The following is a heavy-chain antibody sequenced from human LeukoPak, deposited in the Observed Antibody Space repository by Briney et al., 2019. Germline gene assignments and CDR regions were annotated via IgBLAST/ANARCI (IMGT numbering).Heavy chain of an antibody. CDR1: GFTFSNYW. V-gene: IGHV3-7*01. D-gene: IGHD3-16*01. Sequence: GGSLRLSCTASGFTFSNYWMSWVRQAPGKGLEWVANIKQDGSEKYYVDSVKGRFTISRDNAKNSLYLQMNSLRAEDTAVYYCASPQGGHPVYVFNIGGKGKMVTVSS. CDR2: IKQDGSEK. J-gene: IGHJ3*02. CDR3: ASPQGGHPVYVFNI.